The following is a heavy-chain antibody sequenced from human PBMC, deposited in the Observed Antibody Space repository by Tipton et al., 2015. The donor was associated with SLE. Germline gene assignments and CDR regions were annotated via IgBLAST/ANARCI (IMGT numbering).Heavy chain of an antibody. Sequence: LRLSCAVSGYSISSGYYWGWIRQPPGKGLEWIGSIYHSGSTYYNPSLKSRVTISVDTSKNQFSLKLSSVTAADTAVYYCARDGSSAAGFDYWGQGTLVTVFS. CDR1: GYSISSGYY. CDR3: ARDGSSAAGFDY. J-gene: IGHJ4*02. CDR2: IYHSGST. D-gene: IGHD6-13*01. V-gene: IGHV4-38-2*02.